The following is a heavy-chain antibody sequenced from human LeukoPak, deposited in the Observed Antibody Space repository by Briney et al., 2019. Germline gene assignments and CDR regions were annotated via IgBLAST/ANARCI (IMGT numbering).Heavy chain of an antibody. CDR1: GFTFSNAW. V-gene: IGHV3-15*01. J-gene: IGHJ4*02. CDR2: IKSKTDGGTT. CDR3: TSLVPAASFDY. Sequence: GGSLRLSCAASGFTFSNAWMSWVRQAPGKGLEWVGRIKSKTDGGTTDYAAPVKGRFTISRDDSKNTLYLQMNSLKTEDTAVYYCTSLVPAASFDYWDQGTLVTVSS. D-gene: IGHD2-2*01.